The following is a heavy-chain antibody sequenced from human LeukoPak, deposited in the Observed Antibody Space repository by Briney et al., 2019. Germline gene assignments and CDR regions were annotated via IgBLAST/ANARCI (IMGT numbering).Heavy chain of an antibody. V-gene: IGHV1-46*01. CDR3: ARDHYDYVWGRRYYFDY. CDR2: ISPSGSST. CDR1: GYSFTSHY. D-gene: IGHD3-16*01. J-gene: IGHJ4*02. Sequence: ASVKVSCKASGYSFTSHYMHWVRQAPGQGLEWMGLISPSGSSTLYAQKFQGRVTMTRDMSTTTDYMELSSLTSEDTAVYYCARDHYDYVWGRRYYFDYWGQGTLVTVSS.